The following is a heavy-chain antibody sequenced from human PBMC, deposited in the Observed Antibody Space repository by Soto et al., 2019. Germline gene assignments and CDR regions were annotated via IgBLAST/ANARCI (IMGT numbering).Heavy chain of an antibody. V-gene: IGHV4-59*08. Sequence: SETLSLTCTVSGGSISSYYWSWIRRPPGKGLEWIGYIYYSGSTNYNPSLKSRVTISVDTSKNQFSLKLNSVTAADTAVYYCASRRSVWLIFEKGGQETLVTVS. J-gene: IGHJ4*02. CDR1: GGSISSYY. D-gene: IGHD6-19*01. CDR3: ASRRSVWLIFEK. CDR2: IYYSGST.